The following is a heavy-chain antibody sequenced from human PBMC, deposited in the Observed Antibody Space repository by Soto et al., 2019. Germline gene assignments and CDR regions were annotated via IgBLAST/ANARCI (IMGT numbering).Heavy chain of an antibody. CDR2: VIPVLTTT. V-gene: IGHV1-69*08. Sequence: QVQLVQSGAEVKKPGSSVRVSCRSSGGTFSSYIVNWLRLAPGRGLEWMGRVIPVLTTTDYAQNFRGRVTISADRSTNTVYLYLSSLRSDDTAVYYYARRRYCGYDCYHKHYYGMDVWGQGSLVTVAS. CDR3: ARRRYCGYDCYHKHYYGMDV. J-gene: IGHJ6*02. CDR1: GGTFSSYI. D-gene: IGHD2-21*02.